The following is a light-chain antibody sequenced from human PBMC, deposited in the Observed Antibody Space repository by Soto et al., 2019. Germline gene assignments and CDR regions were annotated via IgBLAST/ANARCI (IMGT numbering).Light chain of an antibody. CDR2: DAS. CDR3: QQSSNWPRT. CDR1: QSVSSY. Sequence: EIVLTQSPATLSLSPGERATLSCRASQSVSSYLAWYQQKPGQAPRLLIYDASNRATGTPARFSGSGSGTDFTLTISSLEPEDFAVYYCQQSSNWPRTLGQGTKVDIK. V-gene: IGKV3-11*01. J-gene: IGKJ1*01.